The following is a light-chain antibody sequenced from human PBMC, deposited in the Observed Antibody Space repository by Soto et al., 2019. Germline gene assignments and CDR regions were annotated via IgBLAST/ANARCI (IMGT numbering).Light chain of an antibody. CDR2: SAS. V-gene: IGKV3-15*01. CDR3: QQYNNWPWT. CDR1: QSISDT. Sequence: IVMTQSSSTVSFSPGARAPPSCRASQSISDTLAWYQQKPGQAPRLLIYSASRGATGFPARFSGSGSGTDFTLTISSLQSEDFAVYYCQQYNNWPWTFGQGTKVDIK. J-gene: IGKJ1*01.